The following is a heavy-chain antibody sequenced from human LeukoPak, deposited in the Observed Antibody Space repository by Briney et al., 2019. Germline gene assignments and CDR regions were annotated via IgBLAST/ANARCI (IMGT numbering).Heavy chain of an antibody. CDR1: GGSISSRY. Sequence: PSETLSLTCTVSGGSISSRYWSWIRQPPGKGLEWIGYIYYSGSTNYNPSLKSRVTISVDTSKNQFSLKLSSVTAADTAVYYCARGRGYYYDSSGTFDYWGQGTLVTVSS. J-gene: IGHJ4*02. CDR2: IYYSGST. V-gene: IGHV4-59*11. CDR3: ARGRGYYYDSSGTFDY. D-gene: IGHD3-22*01.